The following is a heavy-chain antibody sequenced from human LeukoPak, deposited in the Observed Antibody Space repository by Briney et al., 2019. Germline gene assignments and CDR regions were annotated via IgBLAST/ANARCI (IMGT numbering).Heavy chain of an antibody. CDR2: IYYSGST. CDR3: AREVVGADYYYGMDV. Sequence: SETLSLTCTVSGGSISSSSYYWGWIRQPPGKGLEWIGSIYYSGSTYYNPSLKSRVTISVDTSKNQFSLKLSSVTAADTAVYYCAREVVGADYYYGMDVWGQGTTVTVSS. D-gene: IGHD1-26*01. J-gene: IGHJ6*02. V-gene: IGHV4-39*07. CDR1: GGSISSSSYY.